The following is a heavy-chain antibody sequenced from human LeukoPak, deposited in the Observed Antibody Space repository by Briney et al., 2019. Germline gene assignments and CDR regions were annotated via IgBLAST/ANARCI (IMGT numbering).Heavy chain of an antibody. CDR1: GYTLTGYY. J-gene: IGHJ5*02. CDR2: INGNTGDT. D-gene: IGHD6-19*01. Sequence: VASVKVSCKASGYTLTGYYMHWVRQAPGQGVECMGCINGNTGDTRYAETLPGRVTMTRDTSLNTAYMEVRSLTSADSAVYYCARDGAVTGSYNWFDPWGQGTLVTVSS. CDR3: ARDGAVTGSYNWFDP. V-gene: IGHV1-2*02.